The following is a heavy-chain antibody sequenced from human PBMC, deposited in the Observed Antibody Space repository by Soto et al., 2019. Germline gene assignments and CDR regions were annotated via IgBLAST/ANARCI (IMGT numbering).Heavy chain of an antibody. Sequence: SETLSLTCTVSGGSISSSSYYWGWIRQPPGKGLEWIGSIYYSGSANYNPSLKSRVTISVDTSKNQFSLKLSSVTAADTAVYYCARAGAATLSDYWGQGTLVTVSS. J-gene: IGHJ4*02. V-gene: IGHV4-39*07. CDR2: IYYSGSA. D-gene: IGHD2-15*01. CDR3: ARAGAATLSDY. CDR1: GGSISSSSYY.